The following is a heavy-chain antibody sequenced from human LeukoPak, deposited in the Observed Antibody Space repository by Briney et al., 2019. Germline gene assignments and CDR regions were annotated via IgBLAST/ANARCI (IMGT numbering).Heavy chain of an antibody. V-gene: IGHV3-21*03. CDR3: ARARSGWYGDY. CDR2: ITATNYV. Sequence: GGSLRLSCAASGFTFSSYSMNWVRQAPGTRLEWVSSITATNYVYYADSVKGRFVISRDNAKNSLYLQMNSLRAEDTAIYYCARARSGWYGDYWGQGTLVTVSS. CDR1: GFTFSSYS. D-gene: IGHD6-19*01. J-gene: IGHJ4*02.